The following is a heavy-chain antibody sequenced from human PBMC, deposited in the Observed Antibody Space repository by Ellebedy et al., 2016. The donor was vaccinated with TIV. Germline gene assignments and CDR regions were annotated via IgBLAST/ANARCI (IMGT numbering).Heavy chain of an antibody. J-gene: IGHJ4*02. CDR1: GFIFSSYA. D-gene: IGHD6-19*01. V-gene: IGHV3-30-3*01. CDR3: ARDSLAVAGTGLSY. CDR2: MSGDGSKE. Sequence: GGSLRLSCAASGFIFSSYAMHWVRQAPGKGLEWVAVMSGDGSKEYYADSVKGRFTSSRDNAENSLYLQMNSLRAEDTAVYYCARDSLAVAGTGLSYWGQGTLVTVSS.